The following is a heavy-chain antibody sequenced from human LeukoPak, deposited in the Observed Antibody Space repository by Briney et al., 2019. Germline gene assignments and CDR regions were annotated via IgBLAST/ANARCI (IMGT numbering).Heavy chain of an antibody. J-gene: IGHJ4*02. CDR1: GYTFTGYY. Sequence: ASVKVSCKASGYTFTGYYMHWVRQAPGQGLEWMGIINPSGGSTTYAQKFQGRVTLPRDTSTSTVYMELSSLRSEDTAVYYCARGYGDYAYWGQGTLVTVSS. CDR3: ARGYGDYAY. CDR2: INPSGGST. D-gene: IGHD4-17*01. V-gene: IGHV1-46*01.